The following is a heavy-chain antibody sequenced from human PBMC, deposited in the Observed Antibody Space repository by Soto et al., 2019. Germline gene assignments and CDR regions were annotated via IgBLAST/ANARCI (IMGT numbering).Heavy chain of an antibody. Sequence: ASVKVSCKASGYTFTSYYMHWVRQAPGQGLEWMGIINPSGGSTSYAQKFQGRVTMTRDTSTSTVYMELSSLRSEDTAVYYCARDIRCSSTSCYMGTPKYGMDVWGQGTMVTVSS. D-gene: IGHD2-2*02. J-gene: IGHJ6*02. CDR2: INPSGGST. V-gene: IGHV1-46*01. CDR1: GYTFTSYY. CDR3: ARDIRCSSTSCYMGTPKYGMDV.